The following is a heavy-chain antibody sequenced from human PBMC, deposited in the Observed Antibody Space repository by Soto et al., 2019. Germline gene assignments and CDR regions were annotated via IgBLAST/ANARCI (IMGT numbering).Heavy chain of an antibody. J-gene: IGHJ4*02. D-gene: IGHD2-15*01. Sequence: QVQLVESGGGVVQPGRSLRLSCAASGFTFSSYGMHWVRQAPGKGLEWVAGIWYDGSNKYYADSVKGRFTISRDNSKNTLYLQMHSLRAEDTAVYYCAREGRRYCSGGSCYSLDSWGQGTPVTVSS. CDR3: AREGRRYCSGGSCYSLDS. CDR2: IWYDGSNK. V-gene: IGHV3-33*01. CDR1: GFTFSSYG.